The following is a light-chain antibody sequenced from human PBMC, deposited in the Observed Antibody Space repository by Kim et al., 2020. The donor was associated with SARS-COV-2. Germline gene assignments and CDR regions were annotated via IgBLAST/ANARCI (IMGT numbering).Light chain of an antibody. CDR3: QQYHLYSST. CDR2: DAS. J-gene: IGKJ2*02. Sequence: DIQMIQSPSTLSASVGDRVTITCRASQSISTWLAWYQQKPGKAPKLLIYDASSLESGVQSRFSDSVSGTEFTLTISSLQPDDFATYYYQQYHLYSSTFGQGTKLEI. V-gene: IGKV1-5*01. CDR1: QSISTW.